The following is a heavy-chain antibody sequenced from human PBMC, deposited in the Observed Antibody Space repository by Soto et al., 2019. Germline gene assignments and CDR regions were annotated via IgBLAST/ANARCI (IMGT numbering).Heavy chain of an antibody. J-gene: IGHJ5*02. V-gene: IGHV4-31*03. CDR1: GSSISSGGYY. CDR2: IYYSGST. CDR3: QRDSAGVGEGLSGYKWLDL. D-gene: IGHD3-10*01. Sequence: LSLTCTVSGSSISSGGYYWSWIRQHPGKGLEWIGYIYYSGSTYYNPSLKSRVTISVDTSKNQFSLKLSSVTAADTAVYYCQRDSAGVGEGLSGYKWLDLWGKGTMGTLAS.